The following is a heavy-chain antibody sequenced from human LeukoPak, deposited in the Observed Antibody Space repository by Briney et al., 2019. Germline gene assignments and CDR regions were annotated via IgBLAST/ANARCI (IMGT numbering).Heavy chain of an antibody. D-gene: IGHD2-2*02. CDR3: ARGPSLGYCSSTSCYRNAFDI. CDR1: GGSFSGYY. CDR2: INHSGST. J-gene: IGHJ3*02. V-gene: IGHV4-34*01. Sequence: SETLSLTCAVYGGSFSGYYWSWIRQPPGKGLEWIGEINHSGSTNYNPSLKSRVTISVDTSKNQFSLKLSSVTAADTAVYYCARGPSLGYCSSTSCYRNAFDIWGQGTMVTVSS.